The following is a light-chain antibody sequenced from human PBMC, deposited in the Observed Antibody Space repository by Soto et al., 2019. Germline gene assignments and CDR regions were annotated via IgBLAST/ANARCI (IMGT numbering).Light chain of an antibody. CDR2: DVS. CDR1: SSDVGGYNY. Sequence: QSALTQPASVSGSPGQSITISCTGTSSDVGGYNYVSWYQHHPGKAPKLLIYDVSNRPSGVSNRFSGSKSDNTASLTISGLQPEDEDDYYCSSYTTRNTRKIVFGTGTKLTVL. J-gene: IGLJ1*01. CDR3: SSYTTRNTRKIV. V-gene: IGLV2-14*03.